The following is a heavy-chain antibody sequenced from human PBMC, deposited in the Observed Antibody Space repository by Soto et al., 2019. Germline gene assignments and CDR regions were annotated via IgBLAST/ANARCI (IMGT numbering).Heavy chain of an antibody. J-gene: IGHJ4*02. V-gene: IGHV3-23*01. CDR3: AKGGYYDSSGYYDY. Sequence: GGSLRLSCAASGFTFSSYAMSWVRQAPGKGLEWVSAISGSGGSTYYADSVKGRFTIPRDNSKNTLYLQMNSLRAEDTAVYYCAKGGYYDSSGYYDYWGQGTLVTVSS. CDR1: GFTFSSYA. CDR2: ISGSGGST. D-gene: IGHD3-22*01.